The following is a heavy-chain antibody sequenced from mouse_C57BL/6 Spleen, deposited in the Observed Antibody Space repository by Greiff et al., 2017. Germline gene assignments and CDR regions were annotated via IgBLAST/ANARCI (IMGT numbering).Heavy chain of an antibody. Sequence: QVQLQQPGAELVRPGSSVKLSCKASGYTFTSYWMDWVKQRPGQGLEWIGNIYPSDSETHYNQKFKDKATLTVDKSSSTAYMQLSSLTSEDSAVYDCARSTGAGDFDYWGQGTTLTVSS. V-gene: IGHV1-61*01. J-gene: IGHJ2*01. CDR3: ARSTGAGDFDY. CDR1: GYTFTSYW. D-gene: IGHD4-1*02. CDR2: IYPSDSET.